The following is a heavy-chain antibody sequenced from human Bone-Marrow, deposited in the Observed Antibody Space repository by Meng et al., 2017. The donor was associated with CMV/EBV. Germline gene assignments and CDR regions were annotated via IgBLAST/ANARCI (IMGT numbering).Heavy chain of an antibody. CDR1: GFTFSSYS. D-gene: IGHD3-10*01. V-gene: IGHV3-7*01. CDR3: ARDRTYGSGTGGYGMDV. CDR2: IKQDGSEK. Sequence: GGSLRLSCAASGFTFSSYSMNWVRQAPGKGLEWVANIKQDGSEKYYVDSVKGRFTISRDNAKNSLYLQMNSLRAEDTAVYYCARDRTYGSGTGGYGMDVWGQGTTVTVSS. J-gene: IGHJ6*02.